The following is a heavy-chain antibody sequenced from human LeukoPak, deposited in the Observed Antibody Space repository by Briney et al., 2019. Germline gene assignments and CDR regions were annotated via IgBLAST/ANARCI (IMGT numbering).Heavy chain of an antibody. CDR1: GGTFSSYA. V-gene: IGHV1-69*05. Sequence: GASVKVSCKASGGTFSSYAISWVRQAPGQGLEWMGRIIPIFGTANYAQKFQGRVTITTDESTSTAYMELSSLRSEDTAVYYRAREHSYYYDSSGYNWGQGTLVTVSS. J-gene: IGHJ4*02. CDR3: AREHSYYYDSSGYN. D-gene: IGHD3-22*01. CDR2: IIPIFGTA.